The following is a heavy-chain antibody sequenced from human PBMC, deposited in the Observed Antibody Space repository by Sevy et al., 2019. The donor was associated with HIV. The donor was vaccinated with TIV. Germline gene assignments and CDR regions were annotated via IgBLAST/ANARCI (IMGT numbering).Heavy chain of an antibody. CDR3: AKDHDNNWFDP. CDR2: ISVSGGST. CDR1: GDSISSYY. D-gene: IGHD3-9*01. V-gene: IGHV3-23*01. J-gene: IGHJ5*02. Sequence: ETLSLTCTVSGDSISSYYRSWIRQAPGKGLEWVSTISVSGGSTYYADSVKGRFTISRDNSKNTLYLQMDSLRAEDTAVYYCAKDHDNNWFDPWGQGTLVTVSS.